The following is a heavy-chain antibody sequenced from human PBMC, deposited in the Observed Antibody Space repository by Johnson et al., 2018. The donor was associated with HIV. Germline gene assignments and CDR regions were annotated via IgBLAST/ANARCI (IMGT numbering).Heavy chain of an antibody. V-gene: IGHV3-33*06. CDR2: IWYDGREK. CDR1: GFTFSTYG. D-gene: IGHD6-13*01. Sequence: LVESGGGVVQPGRSLRLSCAASGFTFSTYGMHWVRQAPGKGLEWVALIWYDGREKDYADSVKGRFTISRDNSKNTLYLEMNSLRVEDTAVYYCAKVVTSSSSWQDDAFDIWGQGTVVTVSS. CDR3: AKVVTSSSSWQDDAFDI. J-gene: IGHJ3*02.